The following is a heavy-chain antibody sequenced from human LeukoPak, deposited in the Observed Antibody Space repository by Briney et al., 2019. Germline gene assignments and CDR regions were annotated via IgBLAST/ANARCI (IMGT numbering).Heavy chain of an antibody. V-gene: IGHV4-39*07. CDR2: IYYSGST. CDR3: ERLEIAAAGNRWFDP. Sequence: SETLSLTCTVSGGSISSSGYYWGWIRQPPGKGLEWLGSIYYSGSTYYNPSLKSRVTISVDTSKNQFSLQLSSVTAADTAVYYCERLEIAAAGNRWFDPWGQGTLVTVSS. D-gene: IGHD6-13*01. CDR1: GGSISSSGYY. J-gene: IGHJ5*02.